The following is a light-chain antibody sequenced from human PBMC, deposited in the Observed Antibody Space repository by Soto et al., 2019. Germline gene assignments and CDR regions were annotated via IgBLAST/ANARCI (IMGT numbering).Light chain of an antibody. Sequence: QSVLTQPPSVSGAPGQRVTISCTGSSSNIGAGYDVHWYQQLPGTASKLLIYDNSNRPSGVPDRFSGSKSGTSASLAITGLQAEDEADYYCQSYDSSLSGVVFGGGTKLTVL. CDR1: SSNIGAGYD. V-gene: IGLV1-40*01. J-gene: IGLJ2*01. CDR3: QSYDSSLSGVV. CDR2: DNS.